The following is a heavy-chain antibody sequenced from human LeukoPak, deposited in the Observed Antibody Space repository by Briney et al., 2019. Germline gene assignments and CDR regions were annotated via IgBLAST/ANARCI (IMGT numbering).Heavy chain of an antibody. Sequence: GGSLRLSCAASGFTFSSYSMNWVRQAPGKGLEWVSYISSCSSTIYYADSVKGRFTISRDNAKNSLYLQMNSLRAEDTAVYYCARDRGGSYADYWGQGTLVTVFS. V-gene: IGHV3-48*04. CDR2: ISSCSSTI. J-gene: IGHJ4*02. CDR1: GFTFSSYS. D-gene: IGHD1-26*01. CDR3: ARDRGGSYADY.